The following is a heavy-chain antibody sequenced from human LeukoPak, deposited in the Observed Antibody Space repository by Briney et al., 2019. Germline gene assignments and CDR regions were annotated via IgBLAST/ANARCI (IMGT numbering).Heavy chain of an antibody. J-gene: IGHJ2*01. D-gene: IGHD2-2*01. Sequence: KTSETLSLTCTVSGGSISSYYWSWIRQPPGKGLEWIGYIYYSGSTNYNPSLKSRVTISVDTSKDQFSLKLSSVTAADTAVYFCARLYCSSTGCPGYFDLWGRGTLVTVSS. CDR3: ARLYCSSTGCPGYFDL. CDR1: GGSISSYY. CDR2: IYYSGST. V-gene: IGHV4-59*12.